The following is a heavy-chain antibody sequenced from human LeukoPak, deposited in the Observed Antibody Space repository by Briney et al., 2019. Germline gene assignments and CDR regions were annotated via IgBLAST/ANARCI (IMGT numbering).Heavy chain of an antibody. CDR3: ARDFGN. CDR1: GGTISSYY. CDR2: IYYSGST. J-gene: IGHJ2*01. V-gene: IGHV4-59*01. D-gene: IGHD3-16*01. Sequence: PSETLSLTCTVSGGTISSYYWSWVRQPPGKGLEWIGYIYYSGSTNYNPSLKSRVTISVDTSKNQFSLKLSSVTAADTAVCYCARDFGNWGRGTLVTVSS.